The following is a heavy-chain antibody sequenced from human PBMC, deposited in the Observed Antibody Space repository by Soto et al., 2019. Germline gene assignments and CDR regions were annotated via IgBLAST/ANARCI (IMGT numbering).Heavy chain of an antibody. CDR1: GGTFSSYA. CDR3: GSGGYDYGSGSYYTPYYGMDV. V-gene: IGHV1-69*01. J-gene: IGHJ6*02. CDR2: IIPIVGTA. D-gene: IGHD3-10*01. Sequence: QVQLVQSGAEVKTPGSSVKVSCKASGGTFSSYAISWVRQAPGQGLEWMGGIIPIVGTANYAQKFQGRVTSTADGATSAAYRELSSRGSEDTAVYYCGSGGYDYGSGSYYTPYYGMDVWGHGTTVTVSS.